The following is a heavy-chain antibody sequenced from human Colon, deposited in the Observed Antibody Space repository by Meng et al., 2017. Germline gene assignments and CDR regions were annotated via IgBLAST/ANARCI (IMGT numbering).Heavy chain of an antibody. V-gene: IGHV4-59*01. CDR3: ARDVYYYGSGSYYSGDAFDI. D-gene: IGHD3-10*01. CDR1: GGSISSYY. J-gene: IGHJ3*02. Sequence: SETLSLTCTVSGGSISSYYWSWIRQPPGKGLEWIGYIYYSGGTNYNPSLKSRVTISVDTSKNQFSLKLSSVTAADTAVYYCARDVYYYGSGSYYSGDAFDIWGQGTMVTVSS. CDR2: IYYSGGT.